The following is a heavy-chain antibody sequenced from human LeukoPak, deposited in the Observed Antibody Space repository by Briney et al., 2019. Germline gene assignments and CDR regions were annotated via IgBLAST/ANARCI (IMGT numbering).Heavy chain of an antibody. D-gene: IGHD3-10*01. CDR3: ARGLRYYGSGSYYHYYYYYMDV. CDR2: IYYSGST. Sequence: PSETLSLTCTVSGGSISSYYWSRIRQPPGKGLEWIGYIYYSGSTNYNPSLKSRVTISVDTSKNQFSLKLSSVTAADTAVYYCARGLRYYGSGSYYHYYYYYMDVWGKGTTVTVSS. CDR1: GGSISSYY. J-gene: IGHJ6*03. V-gene: IGHV4-59*01.